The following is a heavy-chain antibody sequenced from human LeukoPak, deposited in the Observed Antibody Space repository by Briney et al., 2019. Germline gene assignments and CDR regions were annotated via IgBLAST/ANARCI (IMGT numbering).Heavy chain of an antibody. D-gene: IGHD6-13*01. CDR3: ARVGILSRIADYYYYYMDV. CDR2: IYYSGST. V-gene: IGHV4-61*05. Sequence: SETLSFTCTVSSGSISTSNYYWGWVRQPPGKALEWIGYIYYSGSTNYNPSLKSRVTISVDTSKNQFSLKLSSVTAADTAVYYCARVGILSRIADYYYYYMDVWGKGTTVTISS. CDR1: SGSISTSNYY. J-gene: IGHJ6*03.